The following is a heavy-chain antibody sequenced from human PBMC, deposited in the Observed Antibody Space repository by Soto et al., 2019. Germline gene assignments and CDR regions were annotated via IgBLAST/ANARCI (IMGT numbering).Heavy chain of an antibody. CDR1: GYTFTSYG. V-gene: IGHV1-18*01. CDR2: ISAYNGNT. J-gene: IGHJ4*02. D-gene: IGHD3-3*01. CDR3: ARNYDFWSGYYGLDY. Sequence: ASVKVSCKASGYTFTSYGISWVRQAPGQGLEWMGWISAYNGNTNYAQKLQGRVTMTTDTSTSTAYMELRSLRSDDTAVYYCARNYDFWSGYYGLDYWGQGTLVTVSS.